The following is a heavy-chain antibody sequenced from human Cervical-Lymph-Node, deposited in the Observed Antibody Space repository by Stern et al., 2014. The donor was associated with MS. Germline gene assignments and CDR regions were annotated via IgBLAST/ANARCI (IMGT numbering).Heavy chain of an antibody. CDR3: AREAPPNCSGGSCYSGALPEY. CDR1: GYTFTSYY. Sequence: QVQLGQSGAEVKKPGASVKVSCKASGYTFTSYYMHWVRQAPGQGLEWMGIINPSGGSTSYAQKFQGRVTMTRDTSTSTVYMELSSLRSEDTAVYYCAREAPPNCSGGSCYSGALPEYWGQGTLVTVSS. D-gene: IGHD2-15*01. V-gene: IGHV1-46*01. J-gene: IGHJ4*02. CDR2: INPSGGST.